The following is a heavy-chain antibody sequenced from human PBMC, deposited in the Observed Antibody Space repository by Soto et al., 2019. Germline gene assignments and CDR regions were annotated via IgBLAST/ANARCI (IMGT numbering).Heavy chain of an antibody. CDR1: GFSFTTHS. J-gene: IGHJ4*02. CDR3: AREGLTGSTGIDS. Sequence: GGSLRLSCAGSGFSFTTHSMNWVRQPPGKGLEWVSSIHFSGNGIFYAGSVRGRFTISRDTAENSLFLQMNNLRAEDTAVYYCAREGLTGSTGIDSWGQGTLVTVSS. CDR2: IHFSGNGI. D-gene: IGHD3-9*01. V-gene: IGHV3-21*01.